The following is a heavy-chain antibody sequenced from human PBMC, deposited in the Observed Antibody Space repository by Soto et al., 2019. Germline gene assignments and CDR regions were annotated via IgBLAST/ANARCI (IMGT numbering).Heavy chain of an antibody. Sequence: PSETLSLTCTVSGGSISSGGYYWSWIRQHPGKGLEWIGYFSYSGSTYYNPSLKSRVTISVDTSKNQFSLKLSSVTAADTAVYYCAREGGSYVDYIDYWGQGTLGTVSS. J-gene: IGHJ4*02. D-gene: IGHD1-26*01. CDR3: AREGGSYVDYIDY. CDR2: FSYSGST. V-gene: IGHV4-31*03. CDR1: GGSISSGGYY.